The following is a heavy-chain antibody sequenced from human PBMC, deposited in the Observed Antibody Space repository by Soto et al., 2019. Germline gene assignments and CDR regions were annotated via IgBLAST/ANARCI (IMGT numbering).Heavy chain of an antibody. J-gene: IGHJ4*02. CDR1: GGSISSSSYY. D-gene: IGHD2-15*01. Sequence: QLQLQESGPGLVKPSETLSLTCTVSGGSISSSSYYWGWIRQPPGKGLEWIGSIYYSGSTYYNPSLKSRVTISVDTSKNQFSLKLSSVTAADTAVYYCASQNVVVVAATFSPFDYWGQGTLVTVFS. V-gene: IGHV4-39*01. CDR2: IYYSGST. CDR3: ASQNVVVVAATFSPFDY.